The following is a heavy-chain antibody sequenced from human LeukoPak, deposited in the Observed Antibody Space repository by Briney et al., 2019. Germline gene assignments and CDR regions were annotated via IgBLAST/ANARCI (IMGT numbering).Heavy chain of an antibody. Sequence: SETLSLTCAVYGGSFSGYYWSWIRQPPGKGLEWIGEINHSGSTNYNPSLKSRVTISVDTSKNQFSLKLSSVTAADTAVYYCASPSGYGMEVWGQGTTVTVSS. V-gene: IGHV4-34*01. CDR3: ASPSGYGMEV. D-gene: IGHD6-6*01. CDR2: INHSGST. CDR1: GGSFSGYY. J-gene: IGHJ6*02.